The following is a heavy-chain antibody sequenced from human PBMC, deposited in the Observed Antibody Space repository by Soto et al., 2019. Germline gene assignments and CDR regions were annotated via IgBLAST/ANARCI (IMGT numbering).Heavy chain of an antibody. Sequence: EVQLLESGGGLVQPGGSLRLSCAASGFTFRNYAMSWVRQAPGKGLEWVSTITYSGGNTYYADSVKGRFTISRDNSKSTVYLQMNSLRAEDTAVYYCAKKGDCGSTNCYTYFDYWGQGTLVTVSS. J-gene: IGHJ4*02. V-gene: IGHV3-23*01. CDR2: ITYSGGNT. CDR3: AKKGDCGSTNCYTYFDY. CDR1: GFTFRNYA. D-gene: IGHD2-2*02.